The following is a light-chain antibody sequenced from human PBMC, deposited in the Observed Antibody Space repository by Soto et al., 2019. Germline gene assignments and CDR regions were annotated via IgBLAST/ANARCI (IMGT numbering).Light chain of an antibody. Sequence: EIVMTQSPATLSVSPGERATLSCRASQSVSSNLAWYQQKPGQAPRLLIYGASTRDTGIPARFSGSGSGTEVTLTISSLQSEDFAVYYCQQYNNWPPQCTFGPGTKVDI. J-gene: IGKJ3*01. CDR3: QQYNNWPPQCT. CDR1: QSVSSN. CDR2: GAS. V-gene: IGKV3D-15*01.